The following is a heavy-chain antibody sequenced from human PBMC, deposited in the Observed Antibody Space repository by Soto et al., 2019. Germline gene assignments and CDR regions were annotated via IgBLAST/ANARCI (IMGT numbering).Heavy chain of an antibody. CDR2: IMPVFRRP. CDR1: GGTFRTSA. D-gene: IGHD1-1*01. Sequence: QVQLVQSGAEVKKPGSSVKVSCKASGGTFRTSAFSWVRQAPGQGLEWVGGIMPVFRRPKYPQNFQDRVTITADESTSTAYRELNSLRSDDTAVYYCARDKDRLQLGVNYYFILDVWGQGTAVTVSS. CDR3: ARDKDRLQLGVNYYFILDV. V-gene: IGHV1-69*12. J-gene: IGHJ6*02.